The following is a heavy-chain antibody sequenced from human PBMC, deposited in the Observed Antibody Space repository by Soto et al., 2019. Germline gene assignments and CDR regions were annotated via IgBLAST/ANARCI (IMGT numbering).Heavy chain of an antibody. Sequence: ESGGGVVQPGRSLRLSCAASGFTFSSYGMHWVRQAPGKGLEWVAVIWYDGSNKYYADSVKGRFTISRDNSKNTLYLQVNSLRAEDTAVYYCAREGTYCSGGSCYPHFDYWGQGTLVTVSS. V-gene: IGHV3-33*01. CDR1: GFTFSSYG. CDR2: IWYDGSNK. J-gene: IGHJ4*02. CDR3: AREGTYCSGGSCYPHFDY. D-gene: IGHD2-15*01.